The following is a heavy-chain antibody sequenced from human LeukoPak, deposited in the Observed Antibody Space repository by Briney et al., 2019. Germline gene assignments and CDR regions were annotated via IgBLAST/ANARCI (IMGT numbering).Heavy chain of an antibody. D-gene: IGHD6-13*01. J-gene: IGHJ4*02. Sequence: GGSLRLSCAASGFSFSEYWMHWVRQAPGKGLVWVSRINRDGTSRSYADSVKGRFTISRDNAKNTLYVQMNSLRDEDSAVYYCARDPHIAAAGTIFDYWGQGTLDTVSS. CDR2: INRDGTSR. V-gene: IGHV3-74*01. CDR3: ARDPHIAAAGTIFDY. CDR1: GFSFSEYW.